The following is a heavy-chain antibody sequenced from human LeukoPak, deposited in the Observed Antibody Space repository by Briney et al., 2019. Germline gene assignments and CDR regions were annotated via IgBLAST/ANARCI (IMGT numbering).Heavy chain of an antibody. CDR1: GGSISSSSYY. Sequence: SETLSLTCTVSGGSISSSSYYWGWIRQPPGKGLEWIGSIYYSGSTYYNPSLKSRVTISVDTSKNQFSLKLSSVTAADTAVYYCGRSGSSNWFDPWGQGTLVTVSS. CDR2: IYYSGST. V-gene: IGHV4-39*01. J-gene: IGHJ5*02. D-gene: IGHD3-10*01. CDR3: GRSGSSNWFDP.